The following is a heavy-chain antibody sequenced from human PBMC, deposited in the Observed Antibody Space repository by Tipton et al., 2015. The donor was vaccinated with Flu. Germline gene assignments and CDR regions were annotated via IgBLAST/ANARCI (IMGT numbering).Heavy chain of an antibody. CDR1: GFTFSHYG. CDR3: AKDGSVDVAGGDYLDY. D-gene: IGHD6-19*01. J-gene: IGHJ4*02. CDR2: IRSGGITT. V-gene: IGHV3-30*02. Sequence: QLVQSGGGVVQPGGSLILSCATSGFTFSHYGMHWVRQAPGKGLEWVTFIRSGGITTYYADSVRGRFTISRDDSDKTLFLQMNSLSPDDTAMYFCAKDGSVDVAGGDYLDYWGQGTLVTVSS.